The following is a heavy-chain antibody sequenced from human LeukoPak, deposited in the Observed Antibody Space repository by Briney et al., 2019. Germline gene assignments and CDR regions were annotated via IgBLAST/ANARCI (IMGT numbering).Heavy chain of an antibody. CDR3: AKDKLSPPYYFDY. Sequence: GGSLRLSCAASGFTFSTSWMHWVRQAPGKGLVWVSRINSDGSGTTYADSVKGRFTISRDNSKNTLYLQMNSLRAEDPAVYYCAKDKLSPPYYFDYWGQGTLVTVSS. CDR1: GFTFSTSW. J-gene: IGHJ4*02. V-gene: IGHV3-74*01. D-gene: IGHD1-1*01. CDR2: INSDGSGT.